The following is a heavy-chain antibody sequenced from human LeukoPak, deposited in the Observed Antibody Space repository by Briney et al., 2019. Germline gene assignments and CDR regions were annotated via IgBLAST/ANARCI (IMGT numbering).Heavy chain of an antibody. D-gene: IGHD4-11*01. CDR2: IYHSGST. CDR3: ASALGTTPR. J-gene: IGHJ3*01. V-gene: IGHV4-38-2*02. CDR1: GYSISSGYY. Sequence: PSETLSLTCTVSGYSISSGYYWGWIRQPPGKGLEWIGSIYHSGSTYYNPSLKSRVTISVDTSKNQFSLKLSSVTAADTAVYYCASALGTTPRWGQGTMVTVSS.